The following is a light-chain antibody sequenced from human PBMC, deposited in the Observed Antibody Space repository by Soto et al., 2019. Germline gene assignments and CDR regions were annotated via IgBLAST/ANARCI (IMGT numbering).Light chain of an antibody. V-gene: IGKV3-20*01. J-gene: IGKJ3*01. CDR1: QSVSSSY. Sequence: EIVLTQSPGTLSLSPGERATISCRASQSVSSSYLAWYQQKPGQAPRLLIYGASSRATGIPDRFSGSGSGTDFTLTISRLEPEDFAVYYCQQYGSSPPITFGPGTKVDIK. CDR3: QQYGSSPPIT. CDR2: GAS.